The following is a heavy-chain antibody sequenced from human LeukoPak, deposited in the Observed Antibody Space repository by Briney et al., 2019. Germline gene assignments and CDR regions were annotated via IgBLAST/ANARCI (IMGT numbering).Heavy chain of an antibody. D-gene: IGHD7-27*01. CDR2: IISSSNII. V-gene: IGHV3-48*01. CDR1: GVTFSSYS. CDR3: AKNWGSRVTVDY. J-gene: IGHJ4*02. Sequence: GGSLRLSCAASGVTFSSYSMNWVRQAPGKGLEWVSYIISSSNIIYYAESVEGRFTLSRDNAKKSLYLQMNSLRTEDTAVYYCAKNWGSRVTVDYWGQGTLVTVSS.